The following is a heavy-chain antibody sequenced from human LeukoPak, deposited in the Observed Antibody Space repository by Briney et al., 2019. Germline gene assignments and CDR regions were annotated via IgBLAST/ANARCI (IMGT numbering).Heavy chain of an antibody. D-gene: IGHD3-22*01. J-gene: IGHJ4*02. CDR2: IIPIFGTA. CDR3: ARGYSRTYYYDSSGYDY. CDR1: GYTFTNYY. V-gene: IGHV1-69*13. Sequence: GASVKVSCKASGYTFTNYYIHWIRQAPGQGLEWMGGIIPIFGTANYAQKFQGRVTITADESTSTAYMELSSLRSEDTAVYYCARGYSRTYYYDSSGYDYWGQGTLVTVSS.